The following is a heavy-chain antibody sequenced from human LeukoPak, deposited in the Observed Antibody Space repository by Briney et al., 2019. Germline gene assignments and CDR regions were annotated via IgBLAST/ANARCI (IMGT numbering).Heavy chain of an antibody. J-gene: IGHJ4*02. CDR1: GIMFSGYW. V-gene: IGHV3-7*01. CDR3: ASDGGPFDH. D-gene: IGHD3-16*01. CDR2: IKQHGTEK. Sequence: GGSLRLSCPASGIMFSGYWMSWVRQAPGKGLEWVANIKQHGTEKYYVDSVKGRFTISRDDAKKSVYLQMNSLRDEDTAVYYCASDGGPFDHWGQGILVTVAS.